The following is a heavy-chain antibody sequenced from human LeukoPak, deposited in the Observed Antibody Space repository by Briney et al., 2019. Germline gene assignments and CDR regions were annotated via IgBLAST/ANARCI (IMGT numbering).Heavy chain of an antibody. D-gene: IGHD3-16*01. V-gene: IGHV1-18*01. J-gene: IGHJ4*02. CDR2: ISAYNGNT. CDR3: ARRRGGPCDY. Sequence: ASVRLSCKASGYTFTSYGISWVRQAPGQGLEWMGWISAYNGNTNYAQKLQGRVTMTTDTPTSTAYMELRSLRSDDTAVYYCARRRGGPCDYWGQGTLVTVSS. CDR1: GYTFTSYG.